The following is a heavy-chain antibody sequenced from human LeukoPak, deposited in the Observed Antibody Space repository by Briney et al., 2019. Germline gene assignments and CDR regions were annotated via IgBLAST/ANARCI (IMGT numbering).Heavy chain of an antibody. Sequence: SETLSLTCTVSGGSISSYYWNWIRQPPGKGLEWIGNIYYSGSTYYNPSLKSRVTISVDTSKNQFSLKLSSVTAADTAVYYCARVDSSGPKVDYWGQGTLVTVSS. CDR3: ARVDSSGPKVDY. CDR2: IYYSGST. D-gene: IGHD3-22*01. CDR1: GGSISSYY. J-gene: IGHJ4*02. V-gene: IGHV4-59*12.